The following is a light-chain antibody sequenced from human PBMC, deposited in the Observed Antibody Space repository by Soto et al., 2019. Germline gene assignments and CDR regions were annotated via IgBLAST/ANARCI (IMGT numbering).Light chain of an antibody. J-gene: IGKJ5*01. CDR2: AAS. CDR1: QSSSSY. V-gene: IGKV1-39*01. CDR3: QHSYSTPIT. Sequence: DIQMTQSPSSLSASVGDRVTITCRASQSSSSYLNWYQQKPGKAPKVLIFAASNLQSGVPSRFSGSGSGTDFTLTISSLQPEDFATYYCQHSYSTPITFGQGTRLEIE.